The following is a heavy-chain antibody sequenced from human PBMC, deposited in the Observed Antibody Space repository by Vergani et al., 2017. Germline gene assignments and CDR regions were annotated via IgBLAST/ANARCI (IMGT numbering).Heavy chain of an antibody. D-gene: IGHD2/OR15-2a*01. V-gene: IGHV3-7*01. J-gene: IGHJ4*02. CDR2: IKQHGSEK. Sequence: EVQLVESGGGLVQPGGSLRLSCAASGFTFSSYWMSWVRQAPGKGLEWVANIKQHGSEKYYVDSVKGRFTISRDNAKNSLYLQMNSLRAEDTAVYYCARPFDIGGTTWPGRAIDYWGQGTLVTVSS. CDR3: ARPFDIGGTTWPGRAIDY. CDR1: GFTFSSYW.